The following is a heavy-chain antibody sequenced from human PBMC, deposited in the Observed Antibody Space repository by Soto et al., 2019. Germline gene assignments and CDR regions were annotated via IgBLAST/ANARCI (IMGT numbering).Heavy chain of an antibody. Sequence: GGSLRLSCAASGFTVSSNYMSWVRQAPGKGLEWVSVIYSGGSTYYADSVKGRFTISRDNSKNTLYLQMNSLRAEDTAVYYCARDLSLAARGAFDIWGQGTMVTVSS. J-gene: IGHJ3*02. CDR1: GFTVSSNY. D-gene: IGHD2-15*01. CDR2: IYSGGST. CDR3: ARDLSLAARGAFDI. V-gene: IGHV3-66*01.